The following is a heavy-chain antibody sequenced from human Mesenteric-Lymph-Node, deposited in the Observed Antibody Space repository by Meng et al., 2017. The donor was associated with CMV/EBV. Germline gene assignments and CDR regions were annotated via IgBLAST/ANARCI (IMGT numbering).Heavy chain of an antibody. D-gene: IGHD2-2*01. Sequence: SEILSSPFTVPGASFRTAVDHWSWIRQPPGRGLEWIGYIYYTGSTNYNPSLKSRVTISVDTSKNQSSLKLSSVTAADTAVYYCARGRRLDWGYCSSTSCYGGYGMDVWGQGTTVTVSS. V-gene: IGHV4-61*08. CDR2: IYYTGST. J-gene: IGHJ6*02. CDR3: ARGRRLDWGYCSSTSCYGGYGMDV. CDR1: GASFRTAVDH.